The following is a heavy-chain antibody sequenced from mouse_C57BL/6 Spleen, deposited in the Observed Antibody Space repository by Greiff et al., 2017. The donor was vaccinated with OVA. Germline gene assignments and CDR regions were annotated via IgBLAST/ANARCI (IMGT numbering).Heavy chain of an antibody. CDR1: GYAFTNYL. CDR3: ATGPYYGSSYAYFDV. V-gene: IGHV1-54*01. D-gene: IGHD1-1*01. CDR2: INPGSGGT. J-gene: IGHJ1*03. Sequence: LQESGAELVRPGTSVKVSCKASGYAFTNYLIEWVKQRPGQGLEWIGVINPGSGGTNYNEKFKGKATLTADKSSSTAYMQLSSLTSEDSAVYFCATGPYYGSSYAYFDVWGTGTTVTVSS.